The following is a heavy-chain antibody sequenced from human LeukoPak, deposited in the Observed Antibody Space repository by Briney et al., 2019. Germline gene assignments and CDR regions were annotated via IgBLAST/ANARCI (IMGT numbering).Heavy chain of an antibody. Sequence: GRSLRLSCAASGFTFSSYAMHWVRQAPGKGLEGVAVISYDGSNKYYADSVKGRFTISRDNSKNTLYLQMNSLRDEDTAVYYCARDQYYYDSSGAFDIWGQGTMVTVSS. D-gene: IGHD3-22*01. CDR2: ISYDGSNK. CDR3: ARDQYYYDSSGAFDI. J-gene: IGHJ3*02. CDR1: GFTFSSYA. V-gene: IGHV3-30-3*01.